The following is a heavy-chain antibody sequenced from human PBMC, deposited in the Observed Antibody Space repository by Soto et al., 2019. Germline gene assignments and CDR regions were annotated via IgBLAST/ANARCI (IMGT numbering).Heavy chain of an antibody. J-gene: IGHJ4*02. V-gene: IGHV3-30*04. CDR2: ISFEGSNK. CDR3: ARDPTNLAHSYYFDY. Sequence: QVQLVESGGGVVQPGRSLRLSCAASGFTFSSYAMHWVRQAPGKGLEWVTIISFEGSNKFYADSVKGRFTISRDNSKNTLYLQMNSLTIEDTAVYYCARDPTNLAHSYYFDYWGQGTLVTVSS. CDR1: GFTFSSYA.